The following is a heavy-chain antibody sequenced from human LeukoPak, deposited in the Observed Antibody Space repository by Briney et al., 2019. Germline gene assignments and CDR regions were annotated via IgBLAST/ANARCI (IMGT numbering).Heavy chain of an antibody. CDR3: AKGLAGATDDAFDT. CDR1: GFTFDDYA. V-gene: IGHV3-9*01. CDR2: ISWNSGSI. J-gene: IGHJ3*02. Sequence: GGSLRLSCAASGFTFDDYAMHWVRQAPGKGLEWVSGISWNSGSIGYADSVKGRFTISRDNAKNSLYLQMNSLRAEDTALYYCAKGLAGATDDAFDTWGQGTMVTVSS. D-gene: IGHD1-26*01.